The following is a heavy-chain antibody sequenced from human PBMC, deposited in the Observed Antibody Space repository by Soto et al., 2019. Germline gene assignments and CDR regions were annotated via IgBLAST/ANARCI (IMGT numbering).Heavy chain of an antibody. CDR3: ARGPIRDSSGENYYGMDV. CDR2: IIPIFGTA. Sequence: VASVKVSCKASGGTFSSYAISWVRQAPGQGLEWMGGIIPIFGTANYAQKFQGRVTITADESTSTAYMELSSLRSEDTAVYYCARGPIRDSSGENYYGMDVWGQGTTVTVSS. V-gene: IGHV1-69*13. D-gene: IGHD3-22*01. J-gene: IGHJ6*02. CDR1: GGTFSSYA.